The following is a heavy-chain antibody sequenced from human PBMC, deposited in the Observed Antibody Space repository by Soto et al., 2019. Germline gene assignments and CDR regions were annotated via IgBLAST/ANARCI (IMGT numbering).Heavy chain of an antibody. J-gene: IGHJ4*02. V-gene: IGHV4-39*01. D-gene: IGHD6-13*01. CDR3: ARFLAAAGTFDY. CDR2: IYYSGST. CDR1: GGSISSGRYY. Sequence: QLQLQESGPGLVKPSETVSLTCTVSGGSISSGRYYWGWIRQPPGKGLEWIGSIYYSGSTYYNPSLKSRVTISVDTSKNQFSLKLSSMTAADTAVYYCARFLAAAGTFDYWGQGTLVTVSS.